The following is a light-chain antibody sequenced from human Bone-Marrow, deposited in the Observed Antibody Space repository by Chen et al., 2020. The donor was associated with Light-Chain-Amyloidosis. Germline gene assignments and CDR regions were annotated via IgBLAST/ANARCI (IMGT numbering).Light chain of an antibody. Sequence: SYVLTQPSSVPVAPGQPAPIACGGNNIGSTSVHWYQQTPGQAPLLVVYDDSDRPSGIPERLSGSNSGNTATLTISRVEAGDEADYYCQVWDRSSDRPVFGGGTKLTVL. J-gene: IGLJ3*02. CDR3: QVWDRSSDRPV. CDR2: DDS. V-gene: IGLV3-21*02. CDR1: NIGSTS.